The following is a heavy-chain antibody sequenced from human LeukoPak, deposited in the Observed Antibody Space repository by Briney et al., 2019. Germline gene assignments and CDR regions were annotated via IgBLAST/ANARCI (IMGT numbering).Heavy chain of an antibody. D-gene: IGHD2-21*02. CDR2: INHSGST. J-gene: IGHJ4*02. V-gene: IGHV4-34*01. CDR1: GGSFSGYY. Sequence: SETLSLTCAVYGGSFSGYYWSWIRQPPGKGLEWIGEINHSGSTNYNPSLKSRVTISVDTSKNQFSLKLSSVTAADTAVYYCATPHQNCGGDCYPGYWGQGTLVTVSS. CDR3: ATPHQNCGGDCYPGY.